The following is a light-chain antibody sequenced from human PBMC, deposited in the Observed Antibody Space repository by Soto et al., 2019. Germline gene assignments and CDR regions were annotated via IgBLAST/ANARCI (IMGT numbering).Light chain of an antibody. CDR1: SSDVGSYNY. CDR3: SSYGGSNNFVV. V-gene: IGLV2-8*01. Sequence: QSVLTQPPSASGSPGQSVTISCSGTSSDVGSYNYVSWYQQHPGKAPKLMIYEVNERPSGVPDRFSGSKSGNMASLTVSGLQAEDEADYYCSSYGGSNNFVVFGGGTKLTVL. CDR2: EVN. J-gene: IGLJ2*01.